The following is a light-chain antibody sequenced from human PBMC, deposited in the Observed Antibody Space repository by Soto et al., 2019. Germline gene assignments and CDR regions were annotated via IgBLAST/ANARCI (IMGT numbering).Light chain of an antibody. CDR1: QSINSH. CDR3: QQRSNWPPVT. V-gene: IGKV3-11*01. Sequence: EIVLTQSPATLSLSPGERATLSCRASQSINSHFAWYRQKPGQAPRLLIYDASNRATGIPARFSGSGSGTDFTLTISSLEPEDVGVYYCQQRSNWPPVTFGGGTKVEIK. J-gene: IGKJ4*01. CDR2: DAS.